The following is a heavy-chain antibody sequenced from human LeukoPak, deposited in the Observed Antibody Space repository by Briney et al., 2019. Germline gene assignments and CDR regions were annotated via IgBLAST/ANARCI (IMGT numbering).Heavy chain of an antibody. CDR3: ARSASYYLDY. CDR1: GGSFSGYY. V-gene: IGHV4-34*01. Sequence: SETLSLTCAVYGGSFSGYYWSWIRQPPGKGLEWIGEINHSGSTNYNPSLKSRVTISVDTSKNQFSLKLSSVTAADTAVYYCARSASYYLDYWGQGTLVTVSS. J-gene: IGHJ4*02. CDR2: INHSGST.